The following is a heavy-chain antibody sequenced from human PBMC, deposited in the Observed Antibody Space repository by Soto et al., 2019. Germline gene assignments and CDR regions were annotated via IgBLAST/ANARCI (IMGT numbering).Heavy chain of an antibody. Sequence: GGSLRLSCAASGFPFSSYAMSWVRQAPGKGLEWVSAISGSGGSTYYADSVKGRFTISRDNSKNTLYLQMNSLRAEDTAVYYCAKGDSLVVHFDYWGQGTLVTVSS. J-gene: IGHJ4*02. V-gene: IGHV3-23*01. CDR1: GFPFSSYA. D-gene: IGHD2-15*01. CDR2: ISGSGGST. CDR3: AKGDSLVVHFDY.